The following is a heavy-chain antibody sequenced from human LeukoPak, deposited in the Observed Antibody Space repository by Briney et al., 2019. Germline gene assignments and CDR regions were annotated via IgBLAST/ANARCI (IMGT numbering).Heavy chain of an antibody. J-gene: IGHJ3*02. CDR2: IYTSGGT. CDR3: ARDLPYSSSWYGHYAFDI. D-gene: IGHD6-13*01. V-gene: IGHV4-4*07. CDR1: GGSISSYY. Sequence: RPSETLSLTCTVSGGSISSYYWSWIRQPAGKGLEWIGRIYTSGGTNYNPSLQSRVTMSVDTSKNHFSLKLNSVTAADTAVYYCARDLPYSSSWYGHYAFDIWGQGTMVTVSS.